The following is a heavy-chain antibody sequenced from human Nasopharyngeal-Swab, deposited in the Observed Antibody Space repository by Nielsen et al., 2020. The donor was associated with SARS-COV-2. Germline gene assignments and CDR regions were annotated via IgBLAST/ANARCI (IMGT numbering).Heavy chain of an antibody. CDR1: GYTFTSYA. V-gene: IGHV1-3*01. CDR3: ARGDGDSSGWYTNGGYFDY. CDR2: INAGNGNT. J-gene: IGHJ4*02. Sequence: ASVKVSCKASGYTFTSYAMHWVRQAPGQRLEWMGWINAGNGNTKYSQKFQGRVTITRDTSASTAYMELSSLRSEDTAVYYCARGDGDSSGWYTNGGYFDYWGQGTLVTVSS. D-gene: IGHD6-19*01.